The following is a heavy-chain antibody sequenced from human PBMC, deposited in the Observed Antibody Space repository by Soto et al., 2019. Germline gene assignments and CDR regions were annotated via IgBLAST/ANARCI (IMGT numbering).Heavy chain of an antibody. D-gene: IGHD2-2*01. CDR2: IYHSVST. J-gene: IGHJ6*02. Sequence: SETLSLTCAVSGYSISSGYYWGWIRQPPGKGLEWIGSIYHSVSTYYNPSLKSRVTISVDTSKNQFSLKLSSVTAADTAVYYCARDHIVVVPAAHYYYGMDVWGQGTTVTVSS. CDR3: ARDHIVVVPAAHYYYGMDV. V-gene: IGHV4-38-2*02. CDR1: GYSISSGYY.